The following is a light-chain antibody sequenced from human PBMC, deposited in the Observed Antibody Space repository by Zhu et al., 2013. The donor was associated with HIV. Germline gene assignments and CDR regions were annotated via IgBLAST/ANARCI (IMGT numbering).Light chain of an antibody. V-gene: IGKV1-17*01. Sequence: DIQMTQSPSSLSASVGDRVTITCRAGQDIRNNLGWFQQKPGEAPKLLIYAASSLQSGVPSRFSGSGSGTEFTLTISSLQPEICNLCCLQHNYYPRTFGQGTKVEIK. CDR2: AAS. CDR3: LQHNYYPRT. J-gene: IGKJ1*01. CDR1: QDIRNN.